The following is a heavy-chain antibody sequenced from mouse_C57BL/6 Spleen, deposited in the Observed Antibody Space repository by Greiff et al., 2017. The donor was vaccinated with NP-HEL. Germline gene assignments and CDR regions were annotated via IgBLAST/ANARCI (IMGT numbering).Heavy chain of an antibody. V-gene: IGHV5-16*01. CDR1: GFTFSDYY. D-gene: IGHD2-3*01. CDR3: AREDGYYVGYAMDY. J-gene: IGHJ4*01. Sequence: EVKLMESEGGLVQPGSSMKLSCTASGFTFSDYYMAWVRQVPEKGLEWVANINYDGSSTYYLDSLKSRFIISRDNAKNILYLQMSSLKSEDTATYYCAREDGYYVGYAMDYWGQGTSVTVSS. CDR2: INYDGSST.